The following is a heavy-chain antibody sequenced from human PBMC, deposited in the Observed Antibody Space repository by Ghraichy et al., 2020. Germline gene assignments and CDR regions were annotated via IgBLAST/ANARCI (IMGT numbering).Heavy chain of an antibody. D-gene: IGHD6-13*01. Sequence: SQTLSLTCAISGDSVSNNGAAWNWIRQSPSRGLEWLGRTYYRSKWYNDYAVSVKSRITINADTSKNQYSLQLNSVTPEDTAVYYCAKSHSSATPPLYGMDVWGQGTTVTVS. CDR3: AKSHSSATPPLYGMDV. J-gene: IGHJ6*02. CDR2: TYYRSKWYN. CDR1: GDSVSNNGAA. V-gene: IGHV6-1*01.